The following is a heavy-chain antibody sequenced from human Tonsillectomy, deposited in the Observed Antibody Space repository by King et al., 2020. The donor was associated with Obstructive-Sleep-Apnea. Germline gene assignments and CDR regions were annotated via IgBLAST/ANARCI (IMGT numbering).Heavy chain of an antibody. Sequence: VQLVESGGGLVQPWGSLKLSCAASGFTFIGSAMHLVRKASVGGLAWGGRVRSKTDNYATTYAASVECRFTISSDASRNTAYLQMNSLKIEDTAVYYCLYYDILTGYFAYWGQGTLVTVSS. D-gene: IGHD3-9*01. CDR1: GFTFIGSA. CDR2: VRSKTDNYAT. J-gene: IGHJ4*02. V-gene: IGHV3-73*01. CDR3: LYYDILTGYFAY.